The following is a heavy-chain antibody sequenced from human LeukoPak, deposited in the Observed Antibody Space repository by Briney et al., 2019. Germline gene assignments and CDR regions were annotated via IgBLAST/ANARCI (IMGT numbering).Heavy chain of an antibody. V-gene: IGHV4-34*01. J-gene: IGHJ4*02. CDR2: INHSGST. D-gene: IGHD6-19*01. CDR1: GGSFSGYY. Sequence: SETLSLTCAVYGGSFSGYYWSWIRQPPGKGLEWIGEINHSGSTNYNPSLKSRVTISVDTSKNQFSLKLNSVTAADTAVYYCATRRQGGGFPPQWGQGTLVTVSS. CDR3: ATRRQGGGFPPQ.